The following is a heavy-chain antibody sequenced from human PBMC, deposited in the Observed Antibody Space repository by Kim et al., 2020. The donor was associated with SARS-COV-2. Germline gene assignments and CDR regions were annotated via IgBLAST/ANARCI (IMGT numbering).Heavy chain of an antibody. V-gene: IGHV3-53*01. J-gene: IGHJ6*02. D-gene: IGHD2-8*02. CDR3: ARDLVYYGMDV. CDR2: T. Sequence: TYYAESGKGRFTISRDNSKNTLYLQMNSLRAEDTAVYYCARDLVYYGMDVWGQGTTVTVSS.